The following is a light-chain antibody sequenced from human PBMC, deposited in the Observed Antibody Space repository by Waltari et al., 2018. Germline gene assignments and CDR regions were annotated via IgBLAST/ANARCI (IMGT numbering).Light chain of an antibody. J-gene: IGKJ2*01. Sequence: ERVMTQSPATLSVSPGERVTLSCRASQSVGNNLAWYQQRPGQAPRLLIYGASTRATDISARFSGSGSGTDFTLTISALQSEELAVYYCHQYNHWPTFTFGQGTKLQIE. CDR2: GAS. V-gene: IGKV3-15*01. CDR3: HQYNHWPTFT. CDR1: QSVGNN.